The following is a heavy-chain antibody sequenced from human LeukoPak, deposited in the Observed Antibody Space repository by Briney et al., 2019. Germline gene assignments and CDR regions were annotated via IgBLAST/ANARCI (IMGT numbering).Heavy chain of an antibody. J-gene: IGHJ3*02. CDR1: GAGVSINSSG. Sequence: QSLSLTFAFSGAGVSINSSGLNWVSQSPSKGLEWVACIYYRSEWFNDYGLSVKSRITIKPDTSKNQFSLQLNSETAKDTAVYYCAGGLLLSDIWGDYFDNWGQGTMVTVSS. V-gene: IGHV6-1*01. D-gene: IGHD3/OR15-3a*01. CDR2: IYYRSEWFN. CDR3: AGGLLLSDIWGDYFDN.